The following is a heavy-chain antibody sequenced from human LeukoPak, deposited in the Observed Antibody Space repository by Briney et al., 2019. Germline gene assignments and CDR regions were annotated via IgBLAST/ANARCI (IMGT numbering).Heavy chain of an antibody. Sequence: SGGSLRLSCAASGFTFSNVWMNWVRQAPGKGLEWVANIKQDGSDKYYVHSVKGRFTISRDNAKNSLFLQMHSLRAEDTAVYYCARGAWYNDRSGYSRFEYWGLGTEVTVSS. CDR3: ARGAWYNDRSGYSRFEY. CDR1: GFTFSNVW. CDR2: IKQDGSDK. D-gene: IGHD3-22*01. J-gene: IGHJ4*02. V-gene: IGHV3-7*01.